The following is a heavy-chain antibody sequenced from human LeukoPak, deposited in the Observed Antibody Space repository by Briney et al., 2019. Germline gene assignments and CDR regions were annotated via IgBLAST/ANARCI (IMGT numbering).Heavy chain of an antibody. V-gene: IGHV4-39*01. CDR1: GGSISSSSYY. D-gene: IGHD6-19*01. CDR3: ARQGYSSGWFRYCFDY. CDR2: IYYSGST. J-gene: IGHJ4*02. Sequence: KPSETLSLTCTVSGGSISSSSYYWGWIRQPPGKGLEWIGSIYYSGSTYYNPSLKSRVTISVDTSKNQFSLKLSSVTAADTAVYYCARQGYSSGWFRYCFDYWGQGTLVTVSS.